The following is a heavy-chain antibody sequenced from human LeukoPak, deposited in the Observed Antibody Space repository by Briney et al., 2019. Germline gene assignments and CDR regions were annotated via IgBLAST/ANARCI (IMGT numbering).Heavy chain of an antibody. V-gene: IGHV3-23*01. CDR3: ASAYYYDSSGHSQY. D-gene: IGHD3-22*01. CDR1: GFTFSSYA. CDR2: ISGSGGST. Sequence: GGSLRPSCAASGFTFSSYAMSWVRQAPGKGLEWVSAISGSGGSTYYADSVKGRFTISRDNSKNTLYLQMNSLRAEDTAVYYCASAYYYDSSGHSQYWGQGTLVTVSS. J-gene: IGHJ4*02.